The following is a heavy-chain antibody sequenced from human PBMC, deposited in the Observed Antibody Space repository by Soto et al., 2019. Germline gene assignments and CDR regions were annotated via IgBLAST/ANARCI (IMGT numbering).Heavy chain of an antibody. CDR2: IYSGGST. D-gene: IGHD4-17*01. V-gene: IGHV3-66*01. CDR1: GFTVSSNY. CDR3: ARCNDYGDLALDY. Sequence: GSLRLSCAASGFTVSSNYMSWVRQAPGKGLEWVSVIYSGGSTYYADSVKGRFTISRDNSKNTLYLQMNSLRAEDTAVYYCARCNDYGDLALDYWGQGTLVTVSS. J-gene: IGHJ4*02.